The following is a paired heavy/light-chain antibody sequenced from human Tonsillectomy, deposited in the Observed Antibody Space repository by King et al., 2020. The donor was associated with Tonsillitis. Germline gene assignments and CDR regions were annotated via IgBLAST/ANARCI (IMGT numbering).Light chain of an antibody. CDR2: EGT. V-gene: IGLV2-23*01. J-gene: IGLJ3*02. CDR3: CSYAGSSTWV. Sequence: QSALTQPASVSASPGQSITISCTGTSSDIGNYNLVSWYQQHPGKVPNLMIYEGTKRPSGISNRFSGSKSGNTASLTISGLQAEDEADYYCCSYAGSSTWVFGGGTKLTVL. CDR1: SSDIGNYNL.
Heavy chain of an antibody. CDR1: GYTFTGYF. CDR3: ARGRQALDY. Sequence: EVQLVQSGAEVQKPGQSLKISCKGSGYTFTGYFIAWVRQMPGKGLEWMGLIYPGDSDTKYSPSFQGQVTISADKYISTAYLQWSSLKASDTAMYYCARGRQALDYWGQGTLVTVSS. J-gene: IGHJ4*01. CDR2: IYPGDSDT. V-gene: IGHV5-51*01.